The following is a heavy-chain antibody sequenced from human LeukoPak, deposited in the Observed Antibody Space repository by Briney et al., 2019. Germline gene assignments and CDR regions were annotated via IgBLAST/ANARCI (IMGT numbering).Heavy chain of an antibody. CDR3: ARGYAWGDY. D-gene: IGHD3-16*01. V-gene: IGHV3-48*03. J-gene: IGHJ4*02. CDR2: ISNSGATI. CDR1: GFTFSYYE. Sequence: GALRLSCAASGFTFSYYEMNWVRQAPGKGLEWVSYISNSGATIYYADSVKGRFTISRDNAKNTLYLQMNSLRAEDTAVYYCARGYAWGDYWGQGTLVTVSS.